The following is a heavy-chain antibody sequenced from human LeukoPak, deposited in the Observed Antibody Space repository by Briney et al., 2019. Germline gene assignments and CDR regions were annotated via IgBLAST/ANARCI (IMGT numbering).Heavy chain of an antibody. CDR3: VRDADISGWYSYSDY. CDR2: ISTGGGST. CDR1: GFTFSNYA. Sequence: GGSLRLSCAASGFTFSNYAMSWVRQAPGKGLGWVSGISTGGGSTYYADSVKGRFTISRDNSKNILYLQMNSLRAEDTAVYHCVRDADISGWYSYSDYWGQGTLVAVSS. D-gene: IGHD6-19*01. J-gene: IGHJ4*02. V-gene: IGHV3-23*01.